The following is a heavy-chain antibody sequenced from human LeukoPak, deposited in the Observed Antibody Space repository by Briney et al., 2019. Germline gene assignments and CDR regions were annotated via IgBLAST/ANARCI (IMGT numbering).Heavy chain of an antibody. CDR1: GFTFSSYA. CDR3: ARSQEVNVDQEGYGMDV. V-gene: IGHV3-30*04. Sequence: GRSLRLSCAASGFTFSSYAMHWVRQAPGKGLERVAVISYDGSNKYYADSVKGRFTISRDNAKNTLYMQMNSLRAEDTAVYYCARSQEVNVDQEGYGMDVWGKGTTVTVSS. J-gene: IGHJ6*04. CDR2: ISYDGSNK. D-gene: IGHD3/OR15-3a*01.